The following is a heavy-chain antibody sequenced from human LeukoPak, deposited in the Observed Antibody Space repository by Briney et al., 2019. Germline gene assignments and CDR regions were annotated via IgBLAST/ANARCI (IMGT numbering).Heavy chain of an antibody. D-gene: IGHD2-15*01. Sequence: PGGSLRLSCAASGFTFSAYTMNWGRQAPGKGLEWVSYISTTGSTIYYRDSVKGRFTISRDNAKNSLFLQMHNLSDDDTALYCCVRGCIGGSCYSKNWFDSWGQGTLVTVSS. CDR3: VRGCIGGSCYSKNWFDS. CDR2: ISTTGSTI. J-gene: IGHJ5*01. V-gene: IGHV3-48*02. CDR1: GFTFSAYT.